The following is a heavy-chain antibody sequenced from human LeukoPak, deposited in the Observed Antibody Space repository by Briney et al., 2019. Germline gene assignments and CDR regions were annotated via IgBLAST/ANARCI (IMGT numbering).Heavy chain of an antibody. CDR1: GYIFTTYG. CDR3: ARVCSGTYLGPLDS. Sequence: ASVKVSCKASGYIFTTYGITWVRQAPGQGLEWMGWISAYNGNTDLAQKLRDRVAMTTDTSTNTAYMELRSLRSDDTAVYYCARVCSGTYLGPLDSWGQGTPVTVSS. CDR2: ISAYNGNT. V-gene: IGHV1-18*01. J-gene: IGHJ4*02. D-gene: IGHD1-26*01.